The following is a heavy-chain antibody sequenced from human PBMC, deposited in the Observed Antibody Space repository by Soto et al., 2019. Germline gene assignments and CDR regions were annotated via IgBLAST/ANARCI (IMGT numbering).Heavy chain of an antibody. CDR3: ARGQVVAAQH. CDR1: APSLSSGGYS. CDR2: IYHSGST. Sequence: SETLSPTCAVAAPSLSSGGYSCSWLRQPPGKGLEWIGYIYHSGSTYYNPSLKSRVTISVDRSKNQFSLKLSSVTAADTAVYYCARGQVVAAQHWGQGTLVTVSS. J-gene: IGHJ4*02. D-gene: IGHD2-15*01. V-gene: IGHV4-30-2*01.